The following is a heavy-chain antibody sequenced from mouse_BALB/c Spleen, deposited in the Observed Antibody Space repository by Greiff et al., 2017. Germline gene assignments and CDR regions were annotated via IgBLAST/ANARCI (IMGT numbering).Heavy chain of an antibody. CDR3: ARGEDYGNFPFDY. J-gene: IGHJ2*01. V-gene: IGHV5-6-5*01. D-gene: IGHD2-1*01. CDR2: ISSGGST. Sequence: EVKVVESGGGLVKPGGSLKLSCAASGFTFSSYAMSWVRQTPEKRLEWVASISSGGSTYYPDSVKGRFTISSDNARNILYLQMSSLRSEDTAMYYCARGEDYGNFPFDYWGQGTTLTVSS. CDR1: GFTFSSYA.